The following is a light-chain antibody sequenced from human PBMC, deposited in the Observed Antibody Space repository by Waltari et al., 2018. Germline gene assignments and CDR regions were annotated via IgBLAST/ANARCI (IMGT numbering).Light chain of an antibody. J-gene: IGKJ5*01. CDR3: QQLNEYPIT. Sequence: DIQLTQSPSFLSASVGDRVTITCRASQGLTSYFAWYQQKPGKAPKLLIYDISTLQSGVPSRFSVSGSGTEFTLTISSLQPEDSATYYCQQLNEYPITFGQGTRVETK. CDR1: QGLTSY. CDR2: DIS. V-gene: IGKV1-9*01.